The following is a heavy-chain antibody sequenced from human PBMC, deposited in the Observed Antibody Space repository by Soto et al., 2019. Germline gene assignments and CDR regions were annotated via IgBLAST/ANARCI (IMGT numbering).Heavy chain of an antibody. D-gene: IGHD3-22*01. V-gene: IGHV4-59*01. CDR3: ARGLISGYYLYDAFEI. Sequence: PSETLSLTCTVSGGSISSYYWSWIRQPPGKGLEWIGYIYYSGSTNYNPSLKSRVTISVDTSKNQFSLKLSSVTAADTAVYYCARGLISGYYLYDAFEIWGQGSTVTGSS. CDR2: IYYSGST. J-gene: IGHJ3*02. CDR1: GGSISSYY.